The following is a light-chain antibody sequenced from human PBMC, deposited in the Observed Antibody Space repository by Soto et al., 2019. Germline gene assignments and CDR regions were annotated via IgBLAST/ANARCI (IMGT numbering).Light chain of an antibody. Sequence: AIQMTQSPSSLSASVGDRVTITCRASQGIRNDLGWYQQKPGKAPKLLTYAASSLQSGVPSRFSGSGSGTDFTLTISSLQHEDFATYYCLQDYNCPWTFGQGTKVEIK. V-gene: IGKV1-6*01. CDR3: LQDYNCPWT. CDR1: QGIRND. J-gene: IGKJ1*01. CDR2: AAS.